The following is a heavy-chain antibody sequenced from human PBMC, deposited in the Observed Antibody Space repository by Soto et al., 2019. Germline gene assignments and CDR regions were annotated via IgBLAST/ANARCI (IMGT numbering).Heavy chain of an antibody. CDR3: ARDEGYSSSWYDYYYYGMDV. J-gene: IGHJ6*02. Sequence: QVQLVESGGGVVQPGRSLRLSCAASGFTFSSYAMHWVRQAPGKGLEWVAVISYDGSNKYYADSVKGRFTISRDNSKNTLYLQMNSLRAEDTAVYYCARDEGYSSSWYDYYYYGMDVWGQGTTVTVSS. V-gene: IGHV3-30-3*01. CDR2: ISYDGSNK. CDR1: GFTFSSYA. D-gene: IGHD6-13*01.